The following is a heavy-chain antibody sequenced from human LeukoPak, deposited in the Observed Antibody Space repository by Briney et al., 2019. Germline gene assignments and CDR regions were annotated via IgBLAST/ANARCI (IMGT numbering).Heavy chain of an antibody. CDR3: ARVSGLGMNEYYQH. CDR1: GLGFADSW. CDR2: INNDGSDT. D-gene: IGHD3-10*01. J-gene: IGHJ1*01. V-gene: IGHV3-74*01. Sequence: RGVSLRLSCAASGLGFADSWMLWVRQAPGKGLVWVSRINNDGSDTRYADSVRGRFTISRDNAKNTLYLQMNSLRAEDTAVYYCARVSGLGMNEYYQHWGQGTLVTVPS.